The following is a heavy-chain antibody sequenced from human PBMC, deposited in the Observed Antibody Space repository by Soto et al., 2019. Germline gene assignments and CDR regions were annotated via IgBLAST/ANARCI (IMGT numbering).Heavy chain of an antibody. CDR2: ITSSGSDV. CDR1: GFTFSRNT. Sequence: PGGSLRLSCVTSGFTFSRNTMNWVRQAPGKGLEWVASITSSGSDVYYADSVKGRFSASRDNAKNSLSLQMDSLRPDDTAIYFCVKDEGIEAMDVWGQVTTVTVSS. CDR3: VKDEGIEAMDV. V-gene: IGHV3-21*01. D-gene: IGHD3-3*02. J-gene: IGHJ6*02.